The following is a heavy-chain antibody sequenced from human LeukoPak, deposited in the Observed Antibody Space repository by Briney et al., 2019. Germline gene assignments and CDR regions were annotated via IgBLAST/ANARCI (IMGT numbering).Heavy chain of an antibody. Sequence: GGSLRLSCAASGFTFSSYGMSWVRQAPGKGLEWVANIKQDGSEKYYVDSVKGRFTISRDNAKNSLYLQMNSLRAEDTAVYYCAREEYLTQMDAFDIWGQGTMVTVSS. D-gene: IGHD2-2*01. J-gene: IGHJ3*02. CDR1: GFTFSSYG. V-gene: IGHV3-7*01. CDR2: IKQDGSEK. CDR3: AREEYLTQMDAFDI.